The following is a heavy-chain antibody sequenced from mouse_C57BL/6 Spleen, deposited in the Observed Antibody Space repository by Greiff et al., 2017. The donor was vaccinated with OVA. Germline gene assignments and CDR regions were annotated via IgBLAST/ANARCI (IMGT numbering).Heavy chain of an antibody. V-gene: IGHV1-7*01. Sequence: QVQLQQSGAELAKPGASVKLSCKASGYTFTSHWMHWVKQRPGQGLEWIGYINPSSGYTKYNQKFKGKATLTADTSSSTASVQLSSLTYEDAAVYYCARLDGYAFAYWGQGTLVTVSA. CDR3: ARLDGYAFAY. CDR2: INPSSGYT. J-gene: IGHJ3*01. D-gene: IGHD2-2*01. CDR1: GYTFTSHW.